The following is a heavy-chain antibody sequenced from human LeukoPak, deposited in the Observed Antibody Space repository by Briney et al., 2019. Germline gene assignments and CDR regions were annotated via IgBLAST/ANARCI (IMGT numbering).Heavy chain of an antibody. CDR2: IYPGDSDT. CDR1: GYSFTSYW. CDR3: ARHGASYDFWSGYHNDYYYYGMGV. J-gene: IGHJ6*02. V-gene: IGHV5-51*01. D-gene: IGHD3-3*01. Sequence: PGESLKISCKGSGYSFTSYWIGWVRQMPGKGLEWMGIIYPGDSDTRYSPSFQGQVTISADKSISTAYLQWSSLKASDTAMYYCARHGASYDFWSGYHNDYYYYGMGVWGQGTTVTVSS.